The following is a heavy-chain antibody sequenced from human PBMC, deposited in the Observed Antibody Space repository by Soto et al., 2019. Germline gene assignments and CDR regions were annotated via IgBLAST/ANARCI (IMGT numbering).Heavy chain of an antibody. V-gene: IGHV1-18*01. CDR1: GYTFNRYG. CDR2: IATYNDNT. Sequence: QVQLVQSGPEVKKPGASVKVSCKASGYTFNRYGITWVRQAPGQGLEWVGWIATYNDNTNYTQRSQGRLIMTKAASTSTVYIELRSLRSDDTAVYYCARAGSIDDAFDTWGQGTMVTVSS. CDR3: ARAGSIDDAFDT. J-gene: IGHJ3*02. D-gene: IGHD6-6*01.